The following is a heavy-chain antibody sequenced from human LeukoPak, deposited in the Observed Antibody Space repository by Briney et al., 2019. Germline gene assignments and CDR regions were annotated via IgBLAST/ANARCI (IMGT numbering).Heavy chain of an antibody. D-gene: IGHD3-22*01. CDR2: IIPIFGTA. Sequence: EASVKVSCKASGGTFSSYAISWVRQAPGQGLEWMGGIIPIFGTANYAQKFQGRVTITADESTSTAYMELSSLRSEDMAVYYCARDYYDSSGYYQGIDYWGQGTLVTVSS. J-gene: IGHJ4*02. V-gene: IGHV1-69*01. CDR3: ARDYYDSSGYYQGIDY. CDR1: GGTFSSYA.